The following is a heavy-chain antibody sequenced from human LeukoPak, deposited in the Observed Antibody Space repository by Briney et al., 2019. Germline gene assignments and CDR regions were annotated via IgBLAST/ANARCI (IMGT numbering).Heavy chain of an antibody. CDR1: GFTLSNYW. V-gene: IGHV3-7*05. J-gene: IGHJ4*02. CDR2: IKQDGSEK. Sequence: GRSLRLSCAASGFTLSNYWMTWVRQAPGKGLEWVANIKQDGSEKYYVDSVKGRFTISRDNAKNSLFLQMNSLSAEDTAVYYCATGGGYHVYWGQGTLVTVSS. CDR3: ATGGGYHVY. D-gene: IGHD3-16*01.